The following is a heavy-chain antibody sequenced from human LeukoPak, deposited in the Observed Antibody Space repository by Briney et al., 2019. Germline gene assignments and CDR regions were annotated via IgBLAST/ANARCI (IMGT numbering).Heavy chain of an antibody. Sequence: GGTLTLSCAAFRFTFSSYSMNWVRQAPAKGREWVSSISSSSSYIYYADSVKGRFTISRDNSTNSLYLQMNSLRAEDTAVYYCARALIRYYFDYWGQGTLVTVSS. J-gene: IGHJ4*02. D-gene: IGHD2-8*01. CDR3: ARALIRYYFDY. CDR2: ISSSSSYI. CDR1: RFTFSSYS. V-gene: IGHV3-21*06.